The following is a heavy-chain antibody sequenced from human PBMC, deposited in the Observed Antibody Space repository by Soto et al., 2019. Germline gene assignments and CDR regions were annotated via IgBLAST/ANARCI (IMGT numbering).Heavy chain of an antibody. J-gene: IGHJ4*02. CDR1: NFVFSVYS. V-gene: IGHV3-30-3*01. D-gene: IGHD3-3*01. CDR2: ISYDGGNK. Sequence: QLVESGGGVVQPERSLKLSCTASNFVFSVYSLHWVRQAPGKGLEWVALISYDGGNKYYADSVKGRFTISRGNSKNTVYLQMNSLRREETAVYYCARDKDQYDFWGGTLDSWGQGTLVTVSS. CDR3: ARDKDQYDFWGGTLDS.